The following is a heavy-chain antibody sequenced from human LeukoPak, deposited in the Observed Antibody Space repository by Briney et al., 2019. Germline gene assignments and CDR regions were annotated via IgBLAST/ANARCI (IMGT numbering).Heavy chain of an antibody. CDR1: GFTFSDYY. V-gene: IGHV3-11*04. J-gene: IGHJ4*02. D-gene: IGHD2-8*02. Sequence: GGSLRLSCAVSGFTFSDYYMSWIRQAPGKGLEWVSYISSGGSTISHADSVKGRFTISRDNAKNSLYLQMNSLRVEDTAVYYCASYLYWWSDLGYWGQGTLVTVSS. CDR2: ISSGGSTI. CDR3: ASYLYWWSDLGY.